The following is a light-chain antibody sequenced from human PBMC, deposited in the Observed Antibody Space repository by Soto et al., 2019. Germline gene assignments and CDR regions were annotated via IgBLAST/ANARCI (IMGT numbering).Light chain of an antibody. CDR3: QQYDDWGT. V-gene: IGKV3-20*01. CDR1: QSVSSSY. J-gene: IGKJ1*01. CDR2: GVS. Sequence: EIVLTQSPGTLSLSPGERATLSCRASQSVSSSYLAWYQQKPGQAPRLLIYGVSSRATGIPDRFSGSGSGTDFTLTISRLEPEDFAVYYCQQYDDWGTFGQGTKVEIK.